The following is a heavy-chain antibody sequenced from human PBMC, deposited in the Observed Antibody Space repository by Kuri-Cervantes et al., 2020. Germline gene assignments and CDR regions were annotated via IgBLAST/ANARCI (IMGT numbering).Heavy chain of an antibody. CDR2: ISFDGSNK. J-gene: IGHJ4*02. Sequence: GGSLRLSCAASGSTLSTYVMHWVRQAPGKGLEWVAVISFDGSNKYYADSVKGRFTISRDNSKNTLYLQMNSLRAEDTAVYYCARAVAGPGYFDYWGQGTLVTVSS. CDR3: ARAVAGPGYFDY. D-gene: IGHD6-19*01. V-gene: IGHV3-30*04. CDR1: GSTLSTYV.